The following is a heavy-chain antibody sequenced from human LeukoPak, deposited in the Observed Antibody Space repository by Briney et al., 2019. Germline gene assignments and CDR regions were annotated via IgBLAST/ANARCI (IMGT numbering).Heavy chain of an antibody. CDR3: ARRPVIVGATTIFDY. J-gene: IGHJ4*02. D-gene: IGHD1-26*01. Sequence: PGGSLRLSCAASGFTFSDYYMSWIRQAPGKGLEWVSYISSSGSTIYYADSVKGRFTISRDNAKNSLYLQMNSLRAEDTAVYYCARRPVIVGATTIFDYWGQGTLVTVSS. CDR2: ISSSGSTI. CDR1: GFTFSDYY. V-gene: IGHV3-11*04.